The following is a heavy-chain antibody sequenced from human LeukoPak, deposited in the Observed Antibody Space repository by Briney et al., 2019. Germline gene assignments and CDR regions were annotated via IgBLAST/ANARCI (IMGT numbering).Heavy chain of an antibody. CDR1: GGSISSYY. V-gene: IGHV4-59*12. Sequence: PSETLSLTCTVSGGSISSYYWSWIRQPPGMGLEWIGYIYDSGITNYNPSLKSRVTISTDTSENQLSLKLGSVTAADTAVYYCARGLDSGWYGERTLWGQGILVTVSS. CDR3: ARGLDSGWYGERTL. D-gene: IGHD6-19*01. J-gene: IGHJ4*02. CDR2: IYDSGIT.